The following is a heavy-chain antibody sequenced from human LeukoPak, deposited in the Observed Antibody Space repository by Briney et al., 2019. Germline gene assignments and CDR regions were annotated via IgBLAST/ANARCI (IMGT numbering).Heavy chain of an antibody. CDR1: GYTFTSYD. J-gene: IGHJ6*02. V-gene: IGHV1-8*01. D-gene: IGHD3-10*01. CDR3: ARLYYYGSGSYYLYYYYGMDV. CDR2: MNPNSGNT. Sequence: APVKVSCKASGYTFTSYDINWVRQATGQGLEWMGWMNPNSGNTGYAQKFQGRVTMTRNTSISTAYMELSSLRSEDTAVYYCARLYYYGSGSYYLYYYYGMDVWGQGTTVTVSS.